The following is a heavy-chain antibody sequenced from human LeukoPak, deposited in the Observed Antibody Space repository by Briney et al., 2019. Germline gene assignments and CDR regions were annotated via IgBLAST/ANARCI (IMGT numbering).Heavy chain of an antibody. CDR2: INAGNGNT. V-gene: IGHV1-3*01. CDR3: ARAGLYCSGGSCLIDY. CDR1: GYTFTSYA. J-gene: IGHJ4*02. Sequence: ASVKVSCKASGYTFTSYAMHWVRQAPGQRLEWMGWINAGNGNTKYSQKFQGRVTITRDTSASTAYMELRSLRSDDTAVYYCARAGLYCSGGSCLIDYWGQGTLVTVSS. D-gene: IGHD2-15*01.